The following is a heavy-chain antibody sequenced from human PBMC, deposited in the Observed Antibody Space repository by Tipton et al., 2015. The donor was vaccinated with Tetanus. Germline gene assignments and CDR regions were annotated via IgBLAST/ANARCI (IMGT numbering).Heavy chain of an antibody. V-gene: IGHV4-4*07. CDR1: GDSIKSYY. CDR3: ARDPAVLRFLEWLPDWYFAL. CDR2: IYKSGDV. D-gene: IGHD3-3*01. Sequence: TLSLTCVVSGDSIKSYYWSWIRQSAGKGLEWIGRIYKSGDVNYNPSLKSRLTLSVDTSKTRLSLKLSSVTAADTAVYYCARDPAVLRFLEWLPDWYFALWGRGTLVTVSS. J-gene: IGHJ2*01.